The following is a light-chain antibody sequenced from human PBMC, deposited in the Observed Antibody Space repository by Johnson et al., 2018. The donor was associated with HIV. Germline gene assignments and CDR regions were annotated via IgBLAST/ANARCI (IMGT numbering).Light chain of an antibody. CDR3: GAWDSSLNAYV. Sequence: VLTQPPSVSAAPGQKVTISCSGTTSNIGNNYVSWYQQLPGTAPKLLIYDNDKRPSGIPDRFFGSKSGTSATLDITGLQTGDEGDYYCGAWDSSLNAYVFGAGTKVTVL. CDR2: DND. CDR1: TSNIGNNY. V-gene: IGLV1-51*01. J-gene: IGLJ1*01.